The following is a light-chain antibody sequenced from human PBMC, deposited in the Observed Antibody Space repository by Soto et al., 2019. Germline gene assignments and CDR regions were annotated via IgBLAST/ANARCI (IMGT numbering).Light chain of an antibody. CDR2: DAS. J-gene: IGKJ2*01. Sequence: ERVRTQTTDTLSLSTGERATLSCRASQTIDNTLAWYQRKPGQAPRLLIYDASTRATGVPARFSGSGSGTDFTLTISSLQSEDFAVYYCQHYNYWPYTFGQGTKADI. V-gene: IGKV3-15*01. CDR1: QTIDNT. CDR3: QHYNYWPYT.